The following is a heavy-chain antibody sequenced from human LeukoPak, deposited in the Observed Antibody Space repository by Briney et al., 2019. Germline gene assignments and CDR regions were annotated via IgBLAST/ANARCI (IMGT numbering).Heavy chain of an antibody. CDR2: IYYSGST. CDR1: GGSISSGGYY. J-gene: IGHJ4*02. CDR3: ARGTGFYDSSGHYYWGYFDS. D-gene: IGHD3-22*01. V-gene: IGHV4-31*03. Sequence: SETLSLTCTVSGGSISSGGYYWSWIRQHPGKGLEWIGYIYYSGSTYYNPSLKGRVTISIDSSKNQFSLKLSSVTAADTAIYYCARGTGFYDSSGHYYWGYFDSWGQGTRVPVSS.